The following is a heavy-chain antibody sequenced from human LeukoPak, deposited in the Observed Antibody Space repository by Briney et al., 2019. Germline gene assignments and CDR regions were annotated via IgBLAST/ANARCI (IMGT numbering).Heavy chain of an antibody. Sequence: GGSLRLSCAASGFTFDDYGMSWVRQAPGKGLEWVSGINWNGGSTGYADSVKGRFTISRDNAKNSLYLQMNSLRAEDTALYYCVRSARYCSSTSCPVDGYYFDYWGQGTLVTVSS. CDR2: INWNGGST. J-gene: IGHJ4*02. CDR3: VRSARYCSSTSCPVDGYYFDY. V-gene: IGHV3-20*04. D-gene: IGHD2-2*01. CDR1: GFTFDDYG.